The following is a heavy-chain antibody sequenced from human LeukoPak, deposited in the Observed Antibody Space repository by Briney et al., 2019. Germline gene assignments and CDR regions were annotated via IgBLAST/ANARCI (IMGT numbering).Heavy chain of an antibody. J-gene: IGHJ4*02. V-gene: IGHV3-21*01. Sequence: GGSLRLSCAASGFTFSSYSTNWVRQAPGKGLEWVSSISSSSSYIYYADSVKGRFTISRDNAKNSLYLQMNSLRAEDTAVYYCARELAAAGPMGPFDYWGQGTLVTVSS. CDR1: GFTFSSYS. CDR3: ARELAAAGPMGPFDY. CDR2: ISSSSSYI. D-gene: IGHD6-13*01.